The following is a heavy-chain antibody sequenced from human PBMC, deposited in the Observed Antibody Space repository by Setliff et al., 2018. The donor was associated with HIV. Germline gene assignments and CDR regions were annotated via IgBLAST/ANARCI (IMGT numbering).Heavy chain of an antibody. D-gene: IGHD4-4*01. J-gene: IGHJ4*02. CDR3: APIDPFPHDYSNSSFDY. CDR1: GFTLISYH. Sequence: SVKVSCKASGFTLISYHMHWVRQAPGQGLEWMARIIPAFGTPNYAQNFQGRVTITADKSTSTAHMELSSLRSEDTAVYYCAPIDPFPHDYSNSSFDYWGQGTLVTVSS. V-gene: IGHV1-69*06. CDR2: IIPAFGTP.